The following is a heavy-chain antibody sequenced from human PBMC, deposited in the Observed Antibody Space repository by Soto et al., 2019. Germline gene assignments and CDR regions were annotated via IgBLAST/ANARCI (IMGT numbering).Heavy chain of an antibody. D-gene: IGHD6-13*01. Sequence: GGSLRLSCAASGFTVSSNYMSWVRQAPGKGLEWVSVIYSGGSTYYADSVKGRFTISRDNSKNTLYLQMNSLRAEDTAVYYCARVRLSRSSWLDYWGQGTLVTVSS. CDR2: IYSGGST. CDR1: GFTVSSNY. J-gene: IGHJ4*02. V-gene: IGHV3-66*01. CDR3: ARVRLSRSSWLDY.